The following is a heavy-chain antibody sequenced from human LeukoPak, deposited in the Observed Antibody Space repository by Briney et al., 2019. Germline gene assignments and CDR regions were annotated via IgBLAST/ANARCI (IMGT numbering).Heavy chain of an antibody. J-gene: IGHJ5*02. D-gene: IGHD1-26*01. CDR3: TKREGPMSGSYDYFDP. V-gene: IGHV4-4*09. CDR1: GGSIRGYY. Sequence: SETLSLTCTVSGGSIRGYYWSWIRQPPGQGLEWIAYIHSNGYTNYNPSLKSRVTISVDTSKNQFSLKVTSVTAADTAMYYCTKREGPMSGSYDYFDPWGQGTLVTVS. CDR2: IHSNGYT.